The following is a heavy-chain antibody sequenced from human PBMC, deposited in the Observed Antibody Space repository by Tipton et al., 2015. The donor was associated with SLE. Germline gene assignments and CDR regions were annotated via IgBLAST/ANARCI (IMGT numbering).Heavy chain of an antibody. CDR2: IYYSEST. CDR3: ARGGQLWLRDYYGMDV. CDR1: GGSISSHY. D-gene: IGHD5-18*01. Sequence: TLSLTCTVSGGSISSHYWSWIRQPPGKGLEWIGYIYYSESTNYNPSLKSRVTISVDTSKNQFPLKLSSVTAADTAVYYCARGGQLWLRDYYGMDVWGQGTTVTVSS. V-gene: IGHV4-59*11. J-gene: IGHJ6*02.